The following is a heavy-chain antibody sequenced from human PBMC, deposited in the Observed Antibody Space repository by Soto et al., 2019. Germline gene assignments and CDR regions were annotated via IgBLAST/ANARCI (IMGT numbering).Heavy chain of an antibody. D-gene: IGHD3-3*01. Sequence: ASVKVSCKASGYTFTSYGISWVRQAPGQGLEWMGWISAYNGNTNYAQKLQGRVTMTTDTSTSTAYMELRSLRSDDTAVYYCARTDYDFWSGPTALYYCYYMDVWGKGTTVTVSS. CDR3: ARTDYDFWSGPTALYYCYYMDV. J-gene: IGHJ6*03. V-gene: IGHV1-18*01. CDR1: GYTFTSYG. CDR2: ISAYNGNT.